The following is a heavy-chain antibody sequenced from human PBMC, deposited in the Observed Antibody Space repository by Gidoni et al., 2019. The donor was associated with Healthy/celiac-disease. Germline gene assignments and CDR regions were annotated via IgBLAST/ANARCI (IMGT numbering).Heavy chain of an antibody. CDR3: ARRSTGSYYDFWSGYYGWFDP. D-gene: IGHD3-3*01. V-gene: IGHV1-2*02. Sequence: QVQLVQSGAEVKKPGASVQVSCKASGYTFTGYYMPWGRQAPGQGLEWMGWINPNSGGTNYAQKFQGRVTMTRDTSISTAYMELSRLRSDDTAVYYCARRSTGSYYDFWSGYYGWFDPWGQGTLVTVSS. CDR1: GYTFTGYY. J-gene: IGHJ5*02. CDR2: INPNSGGT.